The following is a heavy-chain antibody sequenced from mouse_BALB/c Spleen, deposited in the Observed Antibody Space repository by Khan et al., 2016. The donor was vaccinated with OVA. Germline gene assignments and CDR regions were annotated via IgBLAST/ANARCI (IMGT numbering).Heavy chain of an antibody. V-gene: IGHV5-17*02. CDR2: ISGDSNTI. CDR1: GFTFSSYG. Sequence: EVELVESGGGLVQPGGSRKLSCAASGFTFSSYGMHWVRQAPEKGLEWVAYISGDSNTIYYAATVKGRFTISRDNPKNNLFLRMTSLMSEDTAVYYCATSYFYGYYFDYWGPGTTLTVSS. CDR3: ATSYFYGYYFDY. D-gene: IGHD1-1*01. J-gene: IGHJ2*01.